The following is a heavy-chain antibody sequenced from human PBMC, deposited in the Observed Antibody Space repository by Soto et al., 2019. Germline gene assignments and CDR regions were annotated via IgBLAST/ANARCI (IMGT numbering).Heavy chain of an antibody. CDR3: IREPTNRYALCDY. J-gene: IGHJ4*01. V-gene: IGHV3-49*04. CDR2: IRSKAYGGTT. Sequence: GGYIRLSCAASGFTFGDYAMSWVRQAPGKGLEWVGFIRSKAYGGTTEYAASVKGRFTISRDDSKSIAYLQMNSLKTEDTAGYYCIREPTNRYALCDYWCQGTPVTV. D-gene: IGHD2-2*01. CDR1: GFTFGDYA.